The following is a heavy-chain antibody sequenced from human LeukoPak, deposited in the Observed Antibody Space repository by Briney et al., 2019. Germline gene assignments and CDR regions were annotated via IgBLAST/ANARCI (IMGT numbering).Heavy chain of an antibody. CDR2: ISSSSSYI. CDR1: GFTFSSYS. V-gene: IGHV3-21*01. CDR3: ARVSGGGWVVPAAIVDY. J-gene: IGHJ4*02. D-gene: IGHD2-2*01. Sequence: GGPLRLSCAASGFTFSSYSMNWVRQAPGKGLEWVSSISSSSSYIYYADSVKGRFTISRDNAKNSLYLQMNSLRAEDTAVYYCARVSGGGWVVPAAIVDYWGQGTLVTVSS.